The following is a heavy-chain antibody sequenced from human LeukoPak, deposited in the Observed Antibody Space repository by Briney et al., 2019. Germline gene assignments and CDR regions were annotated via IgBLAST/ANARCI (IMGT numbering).Heavy chain of an antibody. Sequence: PSETLSLTCTVYGGSTKNYYWTWIRQPPGKGLEWIGYIHDSGSTNYNPSLKSRVTISVDTSKNLFSLKLNSVTAADTAVYYCARDYAEGWELRRSYFDYWGQGALVTVSS. CDR1: GGSTKNYY. V-gene: IGHV4-59*01. CDR3: ARDYAEGWELRRSYFDY. CDR2: IHDSGST. J-gene: IGHJ4*02. D-gene: IGHD1-26*01.